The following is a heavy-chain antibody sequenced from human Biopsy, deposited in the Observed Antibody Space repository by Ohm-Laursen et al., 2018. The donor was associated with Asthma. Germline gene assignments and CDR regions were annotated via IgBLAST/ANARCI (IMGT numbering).Heavy chain of an antibody. CDR3: AKVGHGNGDYVGWFDP. CDR1: GFTVSNFA. J-gene: IGHJ5*02. CDR2: ISRGSGST. D-gene: IGHD4-17*01. Sequence: SLRLSCAASGFTVSNFAMNWVRQAPGQGLEWVSVISRGSGSTYYADSVKGRFTISRDTSMNTLYLQMSSLRAEDTAVYYCAKVGHGNGDYVGWFDPWGQGTLVTVSS. V-gene: IGHV3-23*01.